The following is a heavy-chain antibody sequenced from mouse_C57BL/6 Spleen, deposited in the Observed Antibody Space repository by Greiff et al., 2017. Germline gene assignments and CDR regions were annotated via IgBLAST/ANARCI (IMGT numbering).Heavy chain of an antibody. V-gene: IGHV1-50*01. D-gene: IGHD2-2*01. Sequence: QVQLQQPGAELVKPGASVKLSCKASGYTFTSYWMQWVKQRPGQGLEWIGEIDPSDSYTNYNQKFKGKATLTVDTSSSTAYMQLSSLTSEDSAVYYCARTPYGYGRSAWFAYWGQGTLVTVSA. J-gene: IGHJ3*01. CDR2: IDPSDSYT. CDR1: GYTFTSYW. CDR3: ARTPYGYGRSAWFAY.